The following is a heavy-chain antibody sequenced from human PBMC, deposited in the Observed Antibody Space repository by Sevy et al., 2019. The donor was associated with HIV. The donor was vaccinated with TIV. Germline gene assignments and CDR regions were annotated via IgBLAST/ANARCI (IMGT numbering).Heavy chain of an antibody. Sequence: GGSLRLSCAASGITFSSYAMSWVRQAPGKGLEWVSGISAGGGRTYHADSVKGRFTMSGDKSKNTLYLQMNGLTAEDTAVYYCASLLTEDPFDIWGQGTMVTVSS. CDR1: GITFSSYA. D-gene: IGHD3-10*01. CDR2: ISAGGGRT. J-gene: IGHJ3*02. CDR3: ASLLTEDPFDI. V-gene: IGHV3-23*01.